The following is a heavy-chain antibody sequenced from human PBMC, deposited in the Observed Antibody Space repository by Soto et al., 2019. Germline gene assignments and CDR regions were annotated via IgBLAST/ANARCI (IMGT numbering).Heavy chain of an antibody. Sequence: QVQLVESGGGVVQPGRSLRLSCAASGFSFSSYGMHWVRQAPGKGLEWVAVIWHDGSHEYYADSVKGRFTVFRDNSKNTVNLQMNSLRADDTAVYYCAIDSGDYVGGQGTLVTVSS. CDR1: GFSFSSYG. CDR2: IWHDGSHE. D-gene: IGHD4-17*01. V-gene: IGHV3-33*01. CDR3: AIDSGDYV. J-gene: IGHJ4*02.